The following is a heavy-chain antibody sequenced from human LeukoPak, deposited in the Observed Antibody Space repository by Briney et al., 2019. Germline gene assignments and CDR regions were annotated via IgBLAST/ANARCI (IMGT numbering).Heavy chain of an antibody. CDR2: IYYSGST. Sequence: SETLSPTCTVSGGSISSYYWSWIRQPPGKGLEWIGYIYYSGSTNYNPSLKSRVTISVDTSKNQFSLKLSSVTAADTAVYYCARGKVVVISLYYFDYWGQGTLVTVSS. CDR1: GGSISSYY. CDR3: ARGKVVVISLYYFDY. D-gene: IGHD3-22*01. J-gene: IGHJ4*02. V-gene: IGHV4-59*01.